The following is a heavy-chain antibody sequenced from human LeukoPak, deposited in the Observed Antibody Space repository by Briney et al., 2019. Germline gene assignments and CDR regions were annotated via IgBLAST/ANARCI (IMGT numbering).Heavy chain of an antibody. CDR3: ARDGDYDWNYRSGFDS. CDR2: IGYDGSDK. J-gene: IGHJ4*02. V-gene: IGHV3-30*02. D-gene: IGHD1-7*01. CDR1: GFTFSSYG. Sequence: PGGSLRLSCAASGFTFSSYGMHWVRQAPGKGLEWVAFIGYDGSDKYYADSMKGRFTISRDNSKNTLYLQMNSLRAEDTAVYYCARDGDYDWNYRSGFDSWGQGTLVTVSS.